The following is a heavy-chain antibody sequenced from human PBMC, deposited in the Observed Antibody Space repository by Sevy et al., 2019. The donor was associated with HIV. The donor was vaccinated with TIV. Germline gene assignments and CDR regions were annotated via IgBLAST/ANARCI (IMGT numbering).Heavy chain of an antibody. V-gene: IGHV3-30*04. D-gene: IGHD2-15*01. Sequence: GGSLRLSCAASGFTFSSYAMHWVRQAPGKGLEWVAVMSCDGSNKYYANSVKGRSTNARDTSKNTLYLHMTCLRADDTAPYYSARDDTYGGNLNQCCEYWGQGTLVTVSS. CDR1: GFTFSSYA. CDR2: MSCDGSNK. CDR3: ARDDTYGGNLNQCCEY. J-gene: IGHJ4*02.